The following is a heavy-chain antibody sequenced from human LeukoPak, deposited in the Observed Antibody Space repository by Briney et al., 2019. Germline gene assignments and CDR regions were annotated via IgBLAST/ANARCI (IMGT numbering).Heavy chain of an antibody. CDR3: ARGSMVRGYPTRY. CDR1: GGSISGYY. J-gene: IGHJ4*02. D-gene: IGHD3-10*01. V-gene: IGHV4-34*01. CDR2: ISHSGRA. Sequence: PSETLSLTCTVSGGSISGYYWTWIRQPPGKGLEWIGEISHSGRANYNPSLKSRVTISVDTSKNQFSLKVNSVTAADTAVYYCARGSMVRGYPTRYWGQGTLVTVSS.